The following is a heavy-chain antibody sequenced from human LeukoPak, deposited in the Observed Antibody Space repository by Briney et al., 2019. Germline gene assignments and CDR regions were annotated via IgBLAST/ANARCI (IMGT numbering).Heavy chain of an antibody. CDR2: IYPGDSDT. CDR3: ARPKLDCSSTSCSDDAFDI. Sequence: KPGESLQISCRGSGYGFTSYWIGWVRQMPGKGLEWMGIIYPGDSDTRYSPSFQGQVTISADKSISTAYLQWSSLKASDTAMYYCARPKLDCSSTSCSDDAFDIWGQGTMVTVSS. V-gene: IGHV5-51*01. D-gene: IGHD2-2*01. J-gene: IGHJ3*02. CDR1: GYGFTSYW.